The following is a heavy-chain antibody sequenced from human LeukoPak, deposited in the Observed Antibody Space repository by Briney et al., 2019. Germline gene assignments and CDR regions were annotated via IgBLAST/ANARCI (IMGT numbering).Heavy chain of an antibody. V-gene: IGHV3-23*01. D-gene: IGHD3-22*01. J-gene: IGHJ4*02. Sequence: GGSLRLSCAASGFTFSSYAMSWVRRAPGKGLEWVSGISGSGDNTYYADSVKGRFTISRDNSKNTLYVQVNSLGTEDTAAYYCAKGSYYDSSGSFYFDYWGQGTLVTVSS. CDR2: ISGSGDNT. CDR3: AKGSYYDSSGSFYFDY. CDR1: GFTFSSYA.